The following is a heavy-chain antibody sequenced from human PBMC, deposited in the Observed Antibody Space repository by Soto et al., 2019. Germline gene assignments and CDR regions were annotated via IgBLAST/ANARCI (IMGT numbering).Heavy chain of an antibody. J-gene: IGHJ4*02. CDR1: GGSISSYY. CDR2: VYYTGTT. V-gene: IGHV4-59*01. Sequence: QVQLQESGPGLVKPSETLSLTCTVSGGSISSYYWGWIRQPPGKALEWIGYVYYTGTTHFNPSLKSRVSMSVDTSKNQFSLKLSSVTTADTAVYYCARAAAADYWGQGTLVTVSS. D-gene: IGHD6-13*01. CDR3: ARAAAADY.